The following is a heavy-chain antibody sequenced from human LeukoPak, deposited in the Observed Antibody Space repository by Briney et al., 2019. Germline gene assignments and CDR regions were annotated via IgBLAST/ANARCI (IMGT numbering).Heavy chain of an antibody. J-gene: IGHJ4*02. CDR3: ARGYYDILTGYYPPDY. D-gene: IGHD3-9*01. Sequence: SETLSLTCTVSGGSISSYYWSWIRQPPGKGLEWIGYIYYSGSTNYNPSLKSRVTISVDTSKNQFSLKLSSVTAADTAVYYCARGYYDILTGYYPPDYWGQGTLVTVSS. CDR2: IYYSGST. CDR1: GGSISSYY. V-gene: IGHV4-59*01.